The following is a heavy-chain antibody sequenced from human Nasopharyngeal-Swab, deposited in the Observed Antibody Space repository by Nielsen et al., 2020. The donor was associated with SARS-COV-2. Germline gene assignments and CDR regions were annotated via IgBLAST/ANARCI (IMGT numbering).Heavy chain of an antibody. CDR1: GFTFSSYG. Sequence: GESLKFSCAASGFTFSSYGMHWVRQAPGKGLEWVAVIWYDGSNKYYADSVKGRFTISRDNSKNTLYLQMNSLRAEDTAVYYCARAYSPADYGMDVWGQGTTVTVSS. CDR3: ARAYSPADYGMDV. V-gene: IGHV3-33*01. D-gene: IGHD5-12*01. J-gene: IGHJ6*02. CDR2: IWYDGSNK.